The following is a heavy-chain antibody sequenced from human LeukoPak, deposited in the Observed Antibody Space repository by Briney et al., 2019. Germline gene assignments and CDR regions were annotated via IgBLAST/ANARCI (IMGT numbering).Heavy chain of an antibody. CDR3: ASYVRAGVPAANFDY. D-gene: IGHD2-2*01. CDR2: IYYSGST. CDR1: GGSISSGDYY. V-gene: IGHV4-30-4*01. J-gene: IGHJ4*02. Sequence: SETLSLTRTVSGGSISSGDYYWSWIRQPPGKGLEWIGYIYYSGSTYYNPSLKSRVTISVDTSKNQFSLKLSSVTAADTAVYYCASYVRAGVPAANFDYWGQGTLVTVSS.